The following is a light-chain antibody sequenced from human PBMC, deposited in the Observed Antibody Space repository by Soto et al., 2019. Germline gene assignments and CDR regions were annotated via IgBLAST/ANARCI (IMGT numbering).Light chain of an antibody. CDR2: GES. V-gene: IGKV3-20*01. CDR1: QILSSNY. CDR3: QQYGGSPSIT. J-gene: IGKJ5*01. Sequence: EIVLTQYQGTLSLSPGEGATLSCSASQILSSNYLAWYQQKPGQAPRLLIYGESRRATGIPDRFSGSGSGTDFTLAIRRLEPEDSAVYYCQQYGGSPSITFGQVTLLEVK.